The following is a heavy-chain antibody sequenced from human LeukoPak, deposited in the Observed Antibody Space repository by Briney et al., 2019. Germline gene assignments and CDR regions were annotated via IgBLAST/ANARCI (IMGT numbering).Heavy chain of an antibody. J-gene: IGHJ4*02. Sequence: SGGSLRLSCAASGFTFSSYGMHWVRQAPGKGLEWVAFIRYGGSNKYYADSVKGRFTISRDNSKNTLYLQMNSLRAEDTAVYYCAKGGLRWPFDYWGQGTLVTVSS. CDR3: AKGGLRWPFDY. CDR2: IRYGGSNK. CDR1: GFTFSSYG. D-gene: IGHD4-23*01. V-gene: IGHV3-30*02.